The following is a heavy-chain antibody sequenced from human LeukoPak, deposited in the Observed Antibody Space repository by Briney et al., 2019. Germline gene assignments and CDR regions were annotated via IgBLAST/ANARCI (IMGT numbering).Heavy chain of an antibody. CDR2: VSPYNGNT. D-gene: IGHD1-14*01. Sequence: EASVKVSCKASGYTFTTYGLSWVRQAPGQGLEWMGWVSPYNGNTNYAQKLRGRVIMTTDASTSTAFVELWSLTSDDTAVYYCTRDRHYKFDYWGQGTLVTVSS. CDR3: TRDRHYKFDY. V-gene: IGHV1-18*01. CDR1: GYTFTTYG. J-gene: IGHJ4*02.